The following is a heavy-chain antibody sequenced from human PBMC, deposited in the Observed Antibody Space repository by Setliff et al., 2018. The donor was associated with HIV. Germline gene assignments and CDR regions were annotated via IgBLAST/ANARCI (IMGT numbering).Heavy chain of an antibody. Sequence: HPGGSLRLSCAASGFTFSDYDFHWVRQAAGKGLEWVSAIGTGGDTYYVDSVKGRFTISRENARNSLYLQMNSLRVGDTAVYYCAREIRTVYTGGHYFYGIDVWGQGTAVTVSS. CDR1: GFTFSDYD. CDR2: IGTGGDT. J-gene: IGHJ6*02. CDR3: AREIRTVYTGGHYFYGIDV. V-gene: IGHV3-13*01. D-gene: IGHD3-16*01.